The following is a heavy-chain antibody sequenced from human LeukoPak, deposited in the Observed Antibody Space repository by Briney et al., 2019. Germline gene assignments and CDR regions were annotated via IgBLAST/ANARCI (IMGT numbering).Heavy chain of an antibody. CDR1: GFTFSSYA. CDR3: ARGGHDAFDI. V-gene: IGHV3-64*01. Sequence: PGGSLRLSCAASGFTFSSYAMSWVRQAPGKGLEYVSAISSNGGSTYYANSVKGRFTISRDNSKNTLYLQMGSLRAEDMAVYYCARGGHDAFDIWGQGTMVTVSS. J-gene: IGHJ3*02. CDR2: ISSNGGST.